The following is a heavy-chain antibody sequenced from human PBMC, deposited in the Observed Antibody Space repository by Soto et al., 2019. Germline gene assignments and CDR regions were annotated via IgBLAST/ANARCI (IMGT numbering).Heavy chain of an antibody. CDR1: GYSFTSYW. Sequence: GESLKISCKGSGYSFTSYWIGWVRQMPGKGLEWMGIIYPGDSDTRYSPSFQGQVTLSADKSITTAYLQWSSLKASDTAMYYCARSSGSYYSYYGMDVWSQGTTVTVSS. D-gene: IGHD1-26*01. CDR2: IYPGDSDT. V-gene: IGHV5-51*01. J-gene: IGHJ6*02. CDR3: ARSSGSYYSYYGMDV.